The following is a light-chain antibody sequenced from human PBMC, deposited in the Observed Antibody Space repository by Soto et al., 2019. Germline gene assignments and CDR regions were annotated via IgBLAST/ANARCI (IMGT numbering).Light chain of an antibody. CDR1: QSVSSN. Sequence: EIVMTQSPATLSVSPGERATLSCRASQSVSSNLARYQQKPGQAPRLLIYGASTRATGIPARFSGSGSGTVFTLTISSLQSEDFAVYYCQQYNNWPPYTFGQGTKLEIK. CDR2: GAS. V-gene: IGKV3-15*01. CDR3: QQYNNWPPYT. J-gene: IGKJ2*01.